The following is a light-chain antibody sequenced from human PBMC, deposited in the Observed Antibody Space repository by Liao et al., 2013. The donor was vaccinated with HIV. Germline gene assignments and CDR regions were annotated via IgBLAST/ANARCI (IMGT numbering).Light chain of an antibody. CDR2: KDR. Sequence: SYELTQPPSVSVSPGQTARITCSGDALPKQYVFWYQQKSGQAPVLVIYKDRERPSGIPERFSGSYSGNTATLTITGTQTMDESDYFCQAWDSGAEVLFGGGTKLTVL. CDR1: ALPKQY. V-gene: IGLV3-25*02. CDR3: QAWDSGAEVL. J-gene: IGLJ2*01.